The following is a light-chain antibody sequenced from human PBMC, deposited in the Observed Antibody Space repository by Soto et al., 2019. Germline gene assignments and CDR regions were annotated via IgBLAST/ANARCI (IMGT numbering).Light chain of an antibody. Sequence: DIQMTQSPSSLSASVGDRVTITCRASQGISNYLAWYQQKPGKVPKLLIYAASTLQSGVPPRFSGSGSGTDFILTISSLLPEDGATYYCQRENSAPQTFGQWTKLAIK. CDR1: QGISNY. V-gene: IGKV1-27*01. CDR2: AAS. CDR3: QRENSAPQT. J-gene: IGKJ2*01.